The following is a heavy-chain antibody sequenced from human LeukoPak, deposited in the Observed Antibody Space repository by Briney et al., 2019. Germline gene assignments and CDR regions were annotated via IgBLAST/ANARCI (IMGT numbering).Heavy chain of an antibody. D-gene: IGHD3-16*01. Sequence: GGSLRLSCAASGFTFSRYWMTWVRQAPGKGLEWVANIKQGGSEKYYVDSVKGRFTISRDNSKNTLYLQMNSLRAEDTAVYYCGLGTTFDYWGQGTLVTVSS. CDR1: GFTFSRYW. V-gene: IGHV3-7*01. CDR2: IKQGGSEK. J-gene: IGHJ4*02. CDR3: GLGTTFDY.